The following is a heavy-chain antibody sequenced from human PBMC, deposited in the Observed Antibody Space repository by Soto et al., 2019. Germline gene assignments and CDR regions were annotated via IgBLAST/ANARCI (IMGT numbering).Heavy chain of an antibody. Sequence: QVPLVQSGAEVKKPGASVKVSCKVSGYTLTELSMHWVRQAPGKGLEWMGGFDPEDGETIYAQKFQGRVTMTEDTSTDTAYMELSSLRSEDTAVYYCVTDCSGGSCYYGAFDIWGQGTMVTVSS. D-gene: IGHD2-15*01. J-gene: IGHJ3*02. CDR1: GYTLTELS. V-gene: IGHV1-24*01. CDR3: VTDCSGGSCYYGAFDI. CDR2: FDPEDGET.